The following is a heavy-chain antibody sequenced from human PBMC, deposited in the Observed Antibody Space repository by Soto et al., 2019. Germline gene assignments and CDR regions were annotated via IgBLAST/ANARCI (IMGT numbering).Heavy chain of an antibody. Sequence: PGGSLRLSCAASGFTFSTYSMNWVRQAPGKGLEWVSYISNTGGTIYYADSVKGRFTISRDNAKNSLYLQMNSLRAEDTAVYYCARVADGPGGYWGQGTLVTVSS. CDR1: GFTFSTYS. CDR2: ISNTGGTI. D-gene: IGHD2-15*01. V-gene: IGHV3-48*01. CDR3: ARVADGPGGY. J-gene: IGHJ4*02.